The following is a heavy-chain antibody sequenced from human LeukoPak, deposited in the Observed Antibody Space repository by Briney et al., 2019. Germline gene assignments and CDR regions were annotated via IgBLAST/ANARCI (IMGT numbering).Heavy chain of an antibody. CDR2: ISGGSRYT. Sequence: GGSLRLSCAASGFTFSDYYMSWIRQAPGKGLERVSYISGGSRYTNYADSVKGRFTISRDNAKNSLYLQMNSLRAEDTAVYYCAREYGSGSCFDFWGQGTLVTVSP. V-gene: IGHV3-11*05. CDR3: AREYGSGSCFDF. J-gene: IGHJ4*02. D-gene: IGHD3-10*01. CDR1: GFTFSDYY.